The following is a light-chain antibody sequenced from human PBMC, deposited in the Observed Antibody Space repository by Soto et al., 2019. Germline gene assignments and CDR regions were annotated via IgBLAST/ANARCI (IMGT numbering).Light chain of an antibody. J-gene: IGKJ3*01. CDR3: QQYDNWPPFT. V-gene: IGKV3-15*01. Sequence: EIVMTQSPATLSVSPGERATLSCRASQSVGSHLAWYQQRPGQAPRLLIYGASYRATGIPARFSGSGSGTDFTLTISSLQSEDSAVYYCQQYDNWPPFTFGPGTKVDIK. CDR2: GAS. CDR1: QSVGSH.